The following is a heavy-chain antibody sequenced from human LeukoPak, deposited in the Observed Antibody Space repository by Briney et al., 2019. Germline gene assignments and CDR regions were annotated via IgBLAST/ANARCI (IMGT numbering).Heavy chain of an antibody. CDR2: IIPIFGTA. Sequence: ASVKVSSKASGGTFSSYAISWVRQAPGQGLEWMGRIIPIFGTANYAQKFQGRVTITTDESTSTAYMELSRLRSKDTAVYYCAREEVATGAFDYWGQGTLVTVSS. J-gene: IGHJ4*02. CDR1: GGTFSSYA. V-gene: IGHV1-69*05. CDR3: AREEVATGAFDY. D-gene: IGHD5-12*01.